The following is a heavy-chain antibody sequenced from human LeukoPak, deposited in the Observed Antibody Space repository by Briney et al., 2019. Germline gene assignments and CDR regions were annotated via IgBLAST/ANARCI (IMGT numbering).Heavy chain of an antibody. CDR2: INPSRGST. D-gene: IGHD6-19*01. J-gene: IGHJ4*02. CDR3: ARGYSSGFGN. CDR1: GYSFTSHY. V-gene: IGHV1-46*01. Sequence: VASVKVSRKASGYSFTSHYIHWVRQAPGQGLEWMGIINPSRGSTSYAQKFQGRVTVTRDTSTSTVYMDLSSLGSEDTAVYYCARGYSSGFGNWGQGTLVTVSS.